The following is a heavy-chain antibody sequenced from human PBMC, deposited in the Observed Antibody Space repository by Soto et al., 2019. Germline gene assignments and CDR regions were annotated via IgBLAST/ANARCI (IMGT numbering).Heavy chain of an antibody. CDR2: LNDRGDTT. V-gene: IGHV3-23*01. J-gene: IGHJ4*02. D-gene: IGHD6-19*01. CDR3: AKDATRTNGWYHFEC. CDR1: GFTFSYFA. Sequence: RRLSCAASGFTFSYFAMGWVRQAPVKGLEWVSVLNDRGDTTYYTDSVKGRFTISRDNSKNTLYLQMNSLRAEDTAVYYCAKDATRTNGWYHFECWGQGALVTVSS.